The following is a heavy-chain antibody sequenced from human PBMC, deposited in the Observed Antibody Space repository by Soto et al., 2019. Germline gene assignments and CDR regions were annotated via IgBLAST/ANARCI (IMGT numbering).Heavy chain of an antibody. J-gene: IGHJ4*02. CDR1: GFSFDNYW. V-gene: IGHV3-74*01. CDR3: ARDRAPGEMATTFDY. Sequence: HPGGSLRLSCAASGFSFDNYWMHWVRQSPGKGLVWVSRISIDGSSTNYADSVKGRFTISGDNAKKTLYLLMNSLRAEDTAVYYCARDRAPGEMATTFDYWGLGTLVTVSS. CDR2: ISIDGSST.